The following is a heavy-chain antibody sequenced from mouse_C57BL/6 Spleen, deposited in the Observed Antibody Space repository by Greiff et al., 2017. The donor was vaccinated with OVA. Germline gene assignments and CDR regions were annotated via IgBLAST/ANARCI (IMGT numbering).Heavy chain of an antibody. V-gene: IGHV1-26*01. J-gene: IGHJ2*01. D-gene: IGHD1-1*01. CDR2: INPNNGGT. CDR1: GYTFTDYY. Sequence: EVQLQQSGPELVKPGASVKISCKASGYTFTDYYMNWVKQSHGKSLEWIGDINPNNGGTSYNQKFKGKATLTVDKSSSTAYMELRSLTSEDSAVYYCARPPPGSGYWGQGTTLTVSS. CDR3: ARPPPGSGY.